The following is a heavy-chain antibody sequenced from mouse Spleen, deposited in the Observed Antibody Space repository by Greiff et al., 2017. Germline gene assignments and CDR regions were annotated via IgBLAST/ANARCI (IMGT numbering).Heavy chain of an antibody. J-gene: IGHJ2*01. D-gene: IGHD2-4*01. Sequence: EVKLMESGGGLVKPGGSLKLSCAASGFTFSSYAMSWVRQTPEKRLEWVATISSGGSYTYYPDSVKGRFTISRDNAKNTLYLQMSSLRSEDTAMYYCARRIYYDYDGGVDYWGQGTTLTVSS. CDR1: GFTFSSYA. CDR3: ARRIYYDYDGGVDY. CDR2: ISSGGSYT. V-gene: IGHV5-9-1*01.